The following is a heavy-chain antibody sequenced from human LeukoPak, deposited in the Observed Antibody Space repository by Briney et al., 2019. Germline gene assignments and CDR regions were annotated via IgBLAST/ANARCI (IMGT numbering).Heavy chain of an antibody. J-gene: IGHJ4*02. CDR3: ATAPGATNELFDY. CDR1: GYTLTELS. Sequence: ASVKVSCKVSGYTLTELSMHWVRQAPGKGLEWMGGFDPEDGETIYAQKFQGRVIMTEDTSTDTAYMELSSLRSEDTAVYYCATAPGATNELFDYWGQGTLVTVSS. D-gene: IGHD1-26*01. V-gene: IGHV1-24*01. CDR2: FDPEDGET.